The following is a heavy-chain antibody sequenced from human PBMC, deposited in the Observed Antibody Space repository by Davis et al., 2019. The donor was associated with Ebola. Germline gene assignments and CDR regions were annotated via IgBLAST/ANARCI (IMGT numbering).Heavy chain of an antibody. CDR3: ARGAYYDFWSGYWIYFDY. V-gene: IGHV3-48*03. CDR1: GFTFSSYE. CDR2: ISSSGSTI. Sequence: PGGSLRLSCAASGFTFSSYEMNWVRQAPGKGLEWVSYISSSGSTIYYADSVKGRFTISRDNAKNSLYLQMNSLRAEDTAVYYCARGAYYDFWSGYWIYFDYWGQGTLVTVSS. D-gene: IGHD3-3*01. J-gene: IGHJ4*02.